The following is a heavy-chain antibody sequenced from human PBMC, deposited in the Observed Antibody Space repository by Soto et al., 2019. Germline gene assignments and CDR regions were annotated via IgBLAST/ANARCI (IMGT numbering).Heavy chain of an antibody. J-gene: IGHJ4*02. CDR3: ARSYYYDSTGYYRTFDY. CDR1: GFTFGQYA. V-gene: IGHV3-23*01. Sequence: GGSLRLSCTASGFTFGQYAMSWVRLAPGKGLEWVSVVGPSGASTFYADSVRGRFTISRDNSENTLYLQMNSLRAADTALYFCARSYYYDSTGYYRTFDYWGPGTLVTVSS. D-gene: IGHD3-22*01. CDR2: VGPSGAST.